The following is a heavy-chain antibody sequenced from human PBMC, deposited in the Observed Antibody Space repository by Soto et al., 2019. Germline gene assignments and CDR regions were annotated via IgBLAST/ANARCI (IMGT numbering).Heavy chain of an antibody. Sequence: EVQLVESGGGLVKPGGSLRLSCTASGFTFSSYNMNWVRQAPGKGLEWVSYISTWSSYSFYADSVKGRFTISRDNSANSLYLRLDSLRDEDTAVYYCARASHDYGALDYWGQGALVTVSS. J-gene: IGHJ4*02. CDR1: GFTFSSYN. CDR2: ISTWSSYS. CDR3: ARASHDYGALDY. D-gene: IGHD4-17*01. V-gene: IGHV3-21*02.